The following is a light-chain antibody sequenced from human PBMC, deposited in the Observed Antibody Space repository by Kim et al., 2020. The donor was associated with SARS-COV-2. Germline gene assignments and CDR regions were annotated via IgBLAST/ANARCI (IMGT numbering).Light chain of an antibody. Sequence: QSVLTQPASVSGSPGQSITISCTGTSSDVGGYNYVSWYQQHPGKAPKLMIYDVSNRPSRVSNRFSGSKSGNTASLTISGLQAEDEADYYCSSYTSSSTLVFGGGTQLTVL. CDR1: SSDVGGYNY. CDR2: DVS. J-gene: IGLJ2*01. V-gene: IGLV2-14*03. CDR3: SSYTSSSTLV.